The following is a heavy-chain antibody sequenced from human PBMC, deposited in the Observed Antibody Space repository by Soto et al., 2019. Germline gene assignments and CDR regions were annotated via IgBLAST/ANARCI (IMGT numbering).Heavy chain of an antibody. D-gene: IGHD5-18*01. CDR2: INAGNGNT. CDR3: ARDPGYSYGYN. CDR1: GYTFTTYA. V-gene: IGHV1-3*01. J-gene: IGHJ4*02. Sequence: ASVKVSCKASGYTFTTYAMHWVRQAPGQRLEWMGWINAGNGNTKYSQKFQGRVTITRDTSASTAYMELSSLRSEDTAVYYCARDPGYSYGYNWGRGTLVTVSS.